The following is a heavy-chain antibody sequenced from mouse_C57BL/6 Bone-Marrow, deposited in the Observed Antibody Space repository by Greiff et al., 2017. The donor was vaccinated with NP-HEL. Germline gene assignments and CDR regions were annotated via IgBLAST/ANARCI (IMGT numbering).Heavy chain of an antibody. Sequence: QVQLKQPGAELVRPGTSVKLSCKASGYTFTSYWMHWVKQRPGQGLEWIGVIDPSDSYTNYNQKFKGKATLTVDTSSSTAYMQLSSLTSEDSAVYYCARDYGSSYWYFDVWGTGTTATVSS. D-gene: IGHD1-1*01. V-gene: IGHV1-59*01. CDR1: GYTFTSYW. CDR2: IDPSDSYT. CDR3: ARDYGSSYWYFDV. J-gene: IGHJ1*03.